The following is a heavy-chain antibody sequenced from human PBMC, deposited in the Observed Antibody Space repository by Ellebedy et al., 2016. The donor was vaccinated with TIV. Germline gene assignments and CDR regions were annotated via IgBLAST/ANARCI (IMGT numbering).Heavy chain of an antibody. CDR3: AGDRDIRSSSDFQH. J-gene: IGHJ1*01. CDR2: IGTDMGNT. CDR1: GYTFTDYG. Sequence: AASVKVSCKASGYTFTDYGITWLRQAPGQGLEWMGWIGTDMGNTNYAQKFRGRVTMTTDTSTTTGYMELRSLRSDDTALYYCAGDRDIRSSSDFQHWGQGTLVTVSS. D-gene: IGHD6-6*01. V-gene: IGHV1-18*04.